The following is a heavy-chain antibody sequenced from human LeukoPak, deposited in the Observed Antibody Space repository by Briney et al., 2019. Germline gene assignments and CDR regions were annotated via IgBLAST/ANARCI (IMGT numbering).Heavy chain of an antibody. J-gene: IGHJ6*02. CDR2: INHNGST. D-gene: IGHD2-15*01. V-gene: IGHV4-34*01. Sequence: SETLSLTCAVYGGSFSDSYWSWIRQPPGKGREWIGEINHNGSTNYNPSLKSRVAISVDTFKNQFSLKLSSVTAADTAVYYCARTSELVVAELFYYYYGMDVWGQGTTVTVSS. CDR3: ARTSELVVAELFYYYYGMDV. CDR1: GGSFSDSY.